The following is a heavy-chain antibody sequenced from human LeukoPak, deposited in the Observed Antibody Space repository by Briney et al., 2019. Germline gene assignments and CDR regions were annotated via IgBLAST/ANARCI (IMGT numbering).Heavy chain of an antibody. V-gene: IGHV3-43*02. CDR3: ATPSRGGLYDFDY. D-gene: IGHD2-8*01. CDR1: GFSFDDYA. Sequence: GGSLRLSCAASGFSFDDYAMHWVRQAPGKGLEWVSLISGDGGGSYYADSVKGRFTISRDNSKNSLYLQMNSLRLEDTALYYCATPSRGGLYDFDYWGQGTLVTVSS. CDR2: ISGDGGGS. J-gene: IGHJ4*02.